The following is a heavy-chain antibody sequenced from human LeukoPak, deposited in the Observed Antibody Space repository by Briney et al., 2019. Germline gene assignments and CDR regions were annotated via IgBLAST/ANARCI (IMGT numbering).Heavy chain of an antibody. D-gene: IGHD3-10*01. CDR1: GGSISSSSSF. J-gene: IGHJ3*02. CDR2: IKNGGSP. CDR3: ARARIGPYDAFDI. Sequence: SETLSLTCTVSGGSISSSSSFWGWIRQPPGKGLEWIGHIKNGGSPNYNPPLKSRVTISLDTSKNQFSLTVSSVTAADTAVYYCARARIGPYDAFDIWGQGTMVTVSS. V-gene: IGHV4-39*07.